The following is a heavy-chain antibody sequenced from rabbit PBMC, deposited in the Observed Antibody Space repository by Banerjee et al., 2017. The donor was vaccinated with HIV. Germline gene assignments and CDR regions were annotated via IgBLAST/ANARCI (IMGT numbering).Heavy chain of an antibody. D-gene: IGHD6-1*01. J-gene: IGHJ4*01. CDR3: ARNYDGYGLLGILNL. V-gene: IGHV1S45*01. CDR1: GFSFSSSYW. Sequence: QEQLEESGGDLVKPEGSLTLTCTASGFSFSSSYWICWVRQAPGKGLEWIACIYAGSGGSTYYASWAKGRFTISKTSSTTVTLQMTSLTAADTATYFCARNYDGYGLLGILNLWGPGTLVTVS. CDR2: IYAGSGGST.